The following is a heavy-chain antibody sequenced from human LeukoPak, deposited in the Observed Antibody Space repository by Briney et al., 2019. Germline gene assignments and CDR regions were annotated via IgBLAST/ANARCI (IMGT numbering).Heavy chain of an antibody. Sequence: SETLSLTCAVSGDSISSSTYYWGWIRQPPGKGLEWIGSIYYSGSSYNSPSVKSRVTISVDTSKNQFSLKLTSVTAADTAVYYCARGGAYGSGSSFDYWGQGILVTVSS. D-gene: IGHD3-10*01. CDR2: IYYSGSS. V-gene: IGHV4-39*07. CDR3: ARGGAYGSGSSFDY. CDR1: GDSISSSTYY. J-gene: IGHJ4*02.